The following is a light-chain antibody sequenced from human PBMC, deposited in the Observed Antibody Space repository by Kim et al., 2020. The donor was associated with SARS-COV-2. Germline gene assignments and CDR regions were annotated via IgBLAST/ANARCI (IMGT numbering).Light chain of an antibody. Sequence: GKAGTTSCTGSSGSIASNYEQWYQQRPGSAPTTVIYVDNQSPSGVPDRFSGSIDSSSNSASLTISGLKTEDEADYYCQSYDSSNVVFGGGTQLTVL. CDR2: VDN. J-gene: IGLJ2*01. CDR3: QSYDSSNVV. CDR1: SGSIASNY. V-gene: IGLV6-57*02.